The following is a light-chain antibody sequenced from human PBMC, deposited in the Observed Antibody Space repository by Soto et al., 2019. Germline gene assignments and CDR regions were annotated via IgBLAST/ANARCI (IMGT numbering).Light chain of an antibody. CDR1: SFNIGSNN. CDR2: RDN. V-gene: IGLV1-47*01. Sequence: QSVLTQPPSASGTPGQRVTISCSGSSFNIGSNNVHWFQQFPGTAPKLLIYRDNQRPSGVPDRCSGSKSGASASLAITGLRYDDEADYYCAAWDSSLGGRVFGGGTKVTVL. CDR3: AAWDSSLGGRV. J-gene: IGLJ3*02.